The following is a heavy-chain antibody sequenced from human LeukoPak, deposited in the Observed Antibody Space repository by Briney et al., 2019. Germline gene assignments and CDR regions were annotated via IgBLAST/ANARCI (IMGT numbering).Heavy chain of an antibody. CDR1: GFTVSNNY. J-gene: IGHJ5*02. D-gene: IGHD6-6*01. CDR2: IYSGGST. V-gene: IGHV3-66*01. Sequence: PGGSLRLSCAASGFTVSNNYMTWVRQPPGKGLEWVALIYSGGSTYYADSVKGRFTISRVDAKNSLYLQMNSLRAEDTAVYYCARGSSNIPARNNYFDPWGQGTLVTVSS. CDR3: ARGSSNIPARNNYFDP.